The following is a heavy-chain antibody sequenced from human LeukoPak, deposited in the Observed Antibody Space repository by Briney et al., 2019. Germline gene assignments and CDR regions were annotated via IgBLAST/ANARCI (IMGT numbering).Heavy chain of an antibody. CDR3: ASRGSYGTQDAFDI. CDR2: IYYSGST. D-gene: IGHD1-26*01. V-gene: IGHV4-59*01. J-gene: IGHJ3*02. Sequence: SETLSLTCTVSGGSISSYYWSWIRQPPGKGLEWIGYIYYSGSTNYNPSLKSRVTISVDTSKDQFSLKLSSVTAADTAVYYCASRGSYGTQDAFDIWGQGTMVTVSS. CDR1: GGSISSYY.